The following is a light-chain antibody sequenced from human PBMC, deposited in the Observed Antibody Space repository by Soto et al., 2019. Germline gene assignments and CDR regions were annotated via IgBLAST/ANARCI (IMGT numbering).Light chain of an antibody. CDR3: PQSYSTPLG. Sequence: DIQMTQSPSSLSASVGDRVTITCRASQSISSYLNWYKQKPGKAPNLLIYAASSLQSGVPSRFSGSGSGTYFTLTISCLQPEDFATYYCPQSYSTPLGFGQGTRLEIK. J-gene: IGKJ5*01. V-gene: IGKV1-39*01. CDR2: AAS. CDR1: QSISSY.